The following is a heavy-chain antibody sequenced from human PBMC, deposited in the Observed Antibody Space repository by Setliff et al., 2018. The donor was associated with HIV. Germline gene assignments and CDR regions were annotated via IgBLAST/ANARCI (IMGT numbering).Heavy chain of an antibody. CDR2: IYTSGST. CDR1: GGSISNFY. Sequence: SETLSLTCTVSGGSISNFYWSWIRQPPGKGLEWIGYIYTSGSTSYNPSLRSRVTISLDTSKNRFSLKLNSVTAADTAVYYCARQERYCTSADCYRYFNYWGQGTLVTVSS. J-gene: IGHJ4*02. D-gene: IGHD2-2*02. CDR3: ARQERYCTSADCYRYFNY. V-gene: IGHV4-4*09.